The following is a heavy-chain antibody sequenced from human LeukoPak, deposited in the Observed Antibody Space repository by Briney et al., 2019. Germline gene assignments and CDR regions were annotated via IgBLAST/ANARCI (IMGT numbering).Heavy chain of an antibody. Sequence: GGSLRLSCAASGFTFSSYSMNWVRQAPGKGLEWVANIKQDGSEKYYVDSVKGRFTISRDNAKNSLYLQMNSLRAEDTAVYYCARGHASTPYYYDSSGYPFDYWGQGTLVTVSS. D-gene: IGHD3-22*01. CDR3: ARGHASTPYYYDSSGYPFDY. CDR1: GFTFSSYS. CDR2: IKQDGSEK. J-gene: IGHJ4*02. V-gene: IGHV3-7*01.